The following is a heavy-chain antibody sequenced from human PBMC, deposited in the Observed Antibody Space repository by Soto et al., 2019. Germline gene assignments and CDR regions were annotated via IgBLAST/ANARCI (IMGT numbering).Heavy chain of an antibody. D-gene: IGHD3-10*01. V-gene: IGHV3-9*01. Sequence: EVQLVESGGGLVQPGGSLRLSCVGSGFTYEDSAMHWVRQVSGKGLEWVSGIGWNSGSVGYVDSVKGRFTISRDNAKKSLYLQMNSLRPEDTALYYCAKDRRGYYGSGSLDYWGLGTFVTVSS. CDR1: GFTYEDSA. J-gene: IGHJ4*02. CDR2: IGWNSGSV. CDR3: AKDRRGYYGSGSLDY.